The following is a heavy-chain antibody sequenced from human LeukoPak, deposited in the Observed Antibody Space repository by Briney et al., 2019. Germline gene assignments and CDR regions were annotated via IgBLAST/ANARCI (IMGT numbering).Heavy chain of an antibody. V-gene: IGHV3-9*01. CDR1: GFTLDDYV. J-gene: IGHJ4*02. CDR2: ISWNSVSI. Sequence: PGGSLRLSCAASGFTLDDYVMHWVRQAPGRGLEWVSGISWNSVSIGYADSVKGRFTISRDNAKNSLYLQMNSLRAEDTALYYCAVGNNDILTGYYSYWGQGTLVTVSS. D-gene: IGHD3-9*01. CDR3: AVGNNDILTGYYSY.